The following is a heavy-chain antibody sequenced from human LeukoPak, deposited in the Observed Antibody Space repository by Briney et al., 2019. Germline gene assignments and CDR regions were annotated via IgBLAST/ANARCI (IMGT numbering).Heavy chain of an antibody. V-gene: IGHV3-74*01. D-gene: IGHD3-22*01. CDR2: INSDGSST. CDR3: ASEYYYDSSGYYSDY. Sequence: PGGSLRLSCAASGFTFSSYWMNWVRQPPGKGLVWVSRINSDGSSTSYADSVKGRFTISRDNAKNTLYLQMNSLRAEDTAVYYCASEYYYDSSGYYSDYWGQGTLVTVSS. CDR1: GFTFSSYW. J-gene: IGHJ4*02.